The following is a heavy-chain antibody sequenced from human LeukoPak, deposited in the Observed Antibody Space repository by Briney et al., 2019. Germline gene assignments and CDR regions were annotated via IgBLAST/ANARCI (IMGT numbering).Heavy chain of an antibody. CDR1: GFTFSIYA. D-gene: IGHD3-10*01. J-gene: IGHJ1*01. Sequence: GGSLRLSCAASGFTFSIYAMSWVRQAPGKWLRWVSAISGSAGSTYYADSVKGRFIISTDNSKNTVYLQKNSLRDEDTALYYCAKDHAPGSYWGQGTLVSASS. CDR2: ISGSAGST. CDR3: AKDHAPGSY. V-gene: IGHV3-23*01.